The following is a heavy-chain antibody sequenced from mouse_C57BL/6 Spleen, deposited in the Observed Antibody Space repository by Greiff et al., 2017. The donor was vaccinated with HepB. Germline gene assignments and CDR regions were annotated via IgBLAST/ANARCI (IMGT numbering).Heavy chain of an antibody. CDR3: ARHVGDSTYGGFAY. V-gene: IGHV5-6*01. CDR2: ISSGGSYT. J-gene: IGHJ3*01. D-gene: IGHD5-1*01. CDR1: GFTFSSYG. Sequence: EVKLVESGGDLVKPGGSLKLSCAASGFTFSSYGMSWVRQTPDKRLEWVATISSGGSYTYYPDSVKGRFTISRDNAKNTLYLQMSSLKSEDTAMYYCARHVGDSTYGGFAYWGQGTLVTVSA.